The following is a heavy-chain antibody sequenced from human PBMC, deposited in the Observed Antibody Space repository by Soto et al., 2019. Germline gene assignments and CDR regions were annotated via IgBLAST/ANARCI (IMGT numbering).Heavy chain of an antibody. V-gene: IGHV3-23*01. D-gene: IGHD6-13*01. CDR2: IVARGINT. Sequence: EVQLLESGGGLVQPGGSLRLACEAYGLTFNIYTMGWVRQAPGKGLEWVSAIVARGINTYYADSVKGRFTSSRDNSKDTIYLQMNSLRAEDTAVYYCAKDLRGPEAGTWYFDLWGRGTLVAVSS. J-gene: IGHJ2*01. CDR3: AKDLRGPEAGTWYFDL. CDR1: GLTFNIYT.